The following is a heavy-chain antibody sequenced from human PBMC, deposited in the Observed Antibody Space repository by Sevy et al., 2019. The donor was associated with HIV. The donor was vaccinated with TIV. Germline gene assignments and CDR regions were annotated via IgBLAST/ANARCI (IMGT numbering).Heavy chain of an antibody. CDR2: IYYSGST. V-gene: IGHV4-59*01. CDR1: GGSISSYY. J-gene: IGHJ4*02. Sequence: SETLSLTCTVSGGSISSYYWSWIRQPPGKGLEWIGYIYYSGSTYYNPSLKSRVTISVDTSKNQFSLKLSSVTAADTAVYYCARYRDGGDYWGQGTLVTVSS. D-gene: IGHD3-16*01. CDR3: ARYRDGGDY.